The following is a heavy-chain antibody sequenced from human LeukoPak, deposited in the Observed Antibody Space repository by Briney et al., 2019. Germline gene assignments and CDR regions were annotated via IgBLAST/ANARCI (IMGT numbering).Heavy chain of an antibody. CDR1: GYTFTSYG. CDR3: ARDLGAYDSSGYRFDP. Sequence: ASVKVSCKASGYTFTSYGMSWVRQAPGQGLEWMGWISPYSGDTNYAQNVQGRVTMTTDTSTSTAYMELRSLRSDDTAVYYCARDLGAYDSSGYRFDPWGQGTLVTVSS. CDR2: ISPYSGDT. D-gene: IGHD3-22*01. V-gene: IGHV1-18*01. J-gene: IGHJ5*02.